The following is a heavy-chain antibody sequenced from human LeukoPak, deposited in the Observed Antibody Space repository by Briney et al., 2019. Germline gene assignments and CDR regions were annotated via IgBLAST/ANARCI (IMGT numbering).Heavy chain of an antibody. J-gene: IGHJ4*02. CDR2: ISGSGGST. D-gene: IGHD3-22*01. CDR3: AKDRPYYYDSSGYYVFDY. CDR1: GFTFISYA. Sequence: GGSLRLSCAASGFTFISYAMSWVRQAPGKGLEWVSAISGSGGSTYYADSVKGRFTISRDNSKNTLYLQMNSLRAEDTAVYYCAKDRPYYYDSSGYYVFDYWGQGTLVTVSS. V-gene: IGHV3-23*01.